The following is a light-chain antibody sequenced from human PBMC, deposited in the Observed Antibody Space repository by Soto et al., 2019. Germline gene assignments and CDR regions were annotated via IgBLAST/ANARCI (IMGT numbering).Light chain of an antibody. CDR1: QSVSSSY. CDR2: GAS. V-gene: IGKV3-20*01. J-gene: IGKJ4*01. Sequence: EIVLTQSPGTLSLSPGERATLSCSASQSVSSSYVAWYQQKPGQALRLLIYGASSRATGIPDRFSGSGSGTDFTLTISRLEPEDFAVYYCQQYGSSPLTFGGGTKVEIK. CDR3: QQYGSSPLT.